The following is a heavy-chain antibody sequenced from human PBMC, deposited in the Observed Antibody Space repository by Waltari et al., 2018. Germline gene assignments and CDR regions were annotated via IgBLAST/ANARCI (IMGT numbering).Heavy chain of an antibody. D-gene: IGHD3-3*01. J-gene: IGHJ4*02. CDR3: ARSGGLGTTLGVAE. Sequence: QVQLVQSGAEVKKSGASVKVSCKASGYPFSDFFIHWVRQAPGQGLEWMGRINPKRGDTNYAQAFRGRVTMTGDTSITTAYMELTGLRSDDTAIYYCARSGGLGTTLGVAEWGQGSLVTVSS. V-gene: IGHV1-2*06. CDR1: GYPFSDFF. CDR2: INPKRGDT.